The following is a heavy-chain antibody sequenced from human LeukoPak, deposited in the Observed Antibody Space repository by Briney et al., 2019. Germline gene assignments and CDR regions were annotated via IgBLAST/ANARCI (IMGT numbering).Heavy chain of an antibody. Sequence: ASVKVSCKPSGYTFTSYDINWVRQATGQGLEWMGWMNPNSGNTGYAQKFQGRVTMTRNTSISTAYMELSSLRSEDTAVYYCARVKKGSGYDEEGYYYGMDVWGQGTTVTVSS. V-gene: IGHV1-8*01. CDR3: ARVKKGSGYDEEGYYYGMDV. D-gene: IGHD5-12*01. CDR1: GYTFTSYD. J-gene: IGHJ6*02. CDR2: MNPNSGNT.